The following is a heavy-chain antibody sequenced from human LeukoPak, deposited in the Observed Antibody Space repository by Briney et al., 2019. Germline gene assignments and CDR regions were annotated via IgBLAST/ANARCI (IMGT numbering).Heavy chain of an antibody. V-gene: IGHV3-74*01. CDR1: GFTFSSYW. CDR2: INTDGSTT. D-gene: IGHD6-13*01. Sequence: GGSLRLSCAASGFTFSSYWMHWVRQAPGKGLVWVSRINTDGSTTSYADSVKGRFTISRDNAKNTLYLQMNSLRAEDTAVYYCARVRYSSSWYSNYYYYYYMDVWGKGTTVTISS. CDR3: ARVRYSSSWYSNYYYYYYMDV. J-gene: IGHJ6*03.